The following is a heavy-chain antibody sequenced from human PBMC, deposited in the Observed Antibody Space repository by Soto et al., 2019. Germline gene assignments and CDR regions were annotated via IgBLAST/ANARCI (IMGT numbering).Heavy chain of an antibody. CDR2: ISAYNGNT. J-gene: IGHJ6*02. CDR3: AREGPAPYYYYGMDG. V-gene: IGHV1-18*01. CDR1: GYSFTTYG. Sequence: ASVKVSCKTSGYSFTTYGISWVRQAPGQGLEWMGWISAYNGNTNYAQKLQGRVTMTTDTSTSTAYMELRSLRSDDTAVYYCAREGPAPYYYYGMDGWGQGSTVTVSS.